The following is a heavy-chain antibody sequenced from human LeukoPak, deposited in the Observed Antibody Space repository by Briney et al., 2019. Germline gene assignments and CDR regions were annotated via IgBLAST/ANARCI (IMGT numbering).Heavy chain of an antibody. Sequence: ASVKVSCKASGYTFTSYGISWVRQAPGQGLEWMGWISAYNGNTNYAQKLQGRVTMTTDTSTSTAYMELSSLRSEDMAVYYCARVSGDLPTVDYWGQGTLVTVSS. CDR1: GYTFTSYG. D-gene: IGHD4-17*01. V-gene: IGHV1-18*03. CDR3: ARVSGDLPTVDY. CDR2: ISAYNGNT. J-gene: IGHJ4*02.